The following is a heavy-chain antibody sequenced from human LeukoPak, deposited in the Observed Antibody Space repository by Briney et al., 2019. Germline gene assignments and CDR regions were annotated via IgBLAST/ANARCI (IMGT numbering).Heavy chain of an antibody. Sequence: PSETLSLTCAVYGGSFSGYFRSWIRQPPGKGLEWIGEINHSGSTNYNPSLKSRVTISVDTSKNQFSLKLSSVTAADTAVYYCAKAYGDYGTKTYRRAYFDYWSQGTLVTVSS. J-gene: IGHJ4*02. CDR1: GGSFSGYF. CDR2: INHSGST. V-gene: IGHV4-34*01. CDR3: AKAYGDYGTKTYRRAYFDY. D-gene: IGHD4-17*01.